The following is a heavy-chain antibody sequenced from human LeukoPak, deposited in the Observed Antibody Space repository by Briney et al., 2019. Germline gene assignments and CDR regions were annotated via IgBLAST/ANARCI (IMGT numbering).Heavy chain of an antibody. Sequence: GGSLRLSCAASGFTFSSYSMNWVRQAPGKGLEWVSYISTSSSNIYYADSVKGRFTISRDNAKNSLFLQMNSLRAEDTALYYCAKDRDNWNLTVVDYWGQGTLVTVSS. CDR2: ISTSSSNI. CDR1: GFTFSSYS. CDR3: AKDRDNWNLTVVDY. J-gene: IGHJ4*02. D-gene: IGHD1-20*01. V-gene: IGHV3-48*01.